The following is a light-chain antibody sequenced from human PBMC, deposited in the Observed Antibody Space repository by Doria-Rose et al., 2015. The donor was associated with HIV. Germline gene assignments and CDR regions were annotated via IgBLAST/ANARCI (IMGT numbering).Light chain of an antibody. CDR2: WAS. V-gene: IGKV4-1*01. CDR3: QQYYDTPS. J-gene: IGKJ3*01. Sequence: TQSPESLGMSLGERATLNCKSNQSLLYTSKNYLAWYQQKPGQPPKLLIYWASTRQSGVPARFSGSGSWTDCTLTISSLEAEDVAVYYCQQYYDTPSFGPGTTVDIK. CDR1: QSLLYTSKNY.